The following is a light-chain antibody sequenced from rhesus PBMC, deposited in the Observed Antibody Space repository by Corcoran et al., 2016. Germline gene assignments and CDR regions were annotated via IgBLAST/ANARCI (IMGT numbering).Light chain of an antibody. CDR1: QSVSSN. CDR3: QQERNWPLT. CDR2: DTS. J-gene: IGKJ4*01. V-gene: IGKV3-35*01. Sequence: EIVMTQSPATLSLSPGERATLSCRASQSVSSNLAWYQQKPGQAPRLLSYDTSNRATGVPDRFSGRGSGTAFTLTISSLEPEDFGVYYCQQERNWPLTFGGGTKVEIK.